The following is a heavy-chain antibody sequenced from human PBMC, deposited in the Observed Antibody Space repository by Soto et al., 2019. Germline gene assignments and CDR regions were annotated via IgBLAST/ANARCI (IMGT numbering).Heavy chain of an antibody. CDR2: MNPNSGDT. CDR3: ARHGSKIDGYGVQLGY. D-gene: IGHD4-17*01. Sequence: QVQLVQSGAEVKKPGASVKVSCKASGYTFTSYDINWVRQATGQGLEWMGRMNPNSGDTGLAQKFQGRITMSRNTSITTAYMELSSLRSEDTAVYYCARHGSKIDGYGVQLGYWGQGTVVTVSS. V-gene: IGHV1-8*01. CDR1: GYTFTSYD. J-gene: IGHJ4*02.